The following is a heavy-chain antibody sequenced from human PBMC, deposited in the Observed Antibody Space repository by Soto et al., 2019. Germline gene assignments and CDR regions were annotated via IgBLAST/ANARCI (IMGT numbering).Heavy chain of an antibody. CDR1: GFTFSSYA. V-gene: IGHV3-23*01. CDR2: ISGSGGST. Sequence: LRLSCAASGFTFSSYAMSLARQAPGKGLEWVSAISGSGGSTYYADSVKGRFTISRDNSKNTLYLQMNSLRAEDTAVYYCANLDTAMVTGYFDYWGQGTLVTVSS. D-gene: IGHD5-18*01. J-gene: IGHJ4*02. CDR3: ANLDTAMVTGYFDY.